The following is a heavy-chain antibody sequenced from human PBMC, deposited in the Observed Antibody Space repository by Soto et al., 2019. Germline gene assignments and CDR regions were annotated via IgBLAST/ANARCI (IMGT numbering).Heavy chain of an antibody. V-gene: IGHV3-23*01. D-gene: IGHD3-3*01. CDR3: AKERAKYDFWSGYFDY. Sequence: EVQLLESGGGLVQPGGSLRLSCAPSGFTFSSYAMSWVRQAPGKGLEWVSAISGSGGSTYYADSVKGRFTISRDNSKNTLYLQMNSLRAEDTAVYYCAKERAKYDFWSGYFDYWGQGTLVTVSS. J-gene: IGHJ4*02. CDR2: ISGSGGST. CDR1: GFTFSSYA.